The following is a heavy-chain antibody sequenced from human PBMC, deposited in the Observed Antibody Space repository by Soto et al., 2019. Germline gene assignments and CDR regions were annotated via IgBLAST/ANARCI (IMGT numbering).Heavy chain of an antibody. CDR1: GGSSISYY. D-gene: IGHD1-1*01. Sequence: TSETLSLTCTFSGGSSISYYWSWIRQPPGKGLEWIGYIYYSGSTNYNPSLKSRVTISVDTSKNQFSLKMSSVAAADTAVYYCARLATRYYFDYWGQGTLVTVSS. CDR2: IYYSGST. CDR3: ARLATRYYFDY. V-gene: IGHV4-59*01. J-gene: IGHJ4*02.